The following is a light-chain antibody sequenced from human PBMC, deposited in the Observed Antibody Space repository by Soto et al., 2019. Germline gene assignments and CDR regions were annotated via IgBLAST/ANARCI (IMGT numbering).Light chain of an antibody. Sequence: EIVLTQSPGTLSLAPGERATLSCRASEGIGDTLAEYQHKPGQTPRLLIYDTSTRATGGPTRFSGSGSGTDFTLTIIRLEPEDVAGYYCQQYGSSPQTFGQGTKVDI. J-gene: IGKJ1*01. V-gene: IGKV3-20*01. CDR3: QQYGSSPQT. CDR1: EGIGDT. CDR2: DTS.